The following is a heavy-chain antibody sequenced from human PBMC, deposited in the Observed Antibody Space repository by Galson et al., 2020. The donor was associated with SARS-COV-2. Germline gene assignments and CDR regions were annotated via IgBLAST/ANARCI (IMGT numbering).Heavy chain of an antibody. CDR3: ARDPNLSSGWYLVDY. CDR1: GFTFSSYG. CDR2: IWYDGSNT. J-gene: IGHJ4*02. D-gene: IGHD6-19*01. Sequence: TGGSLRLSCAASGFTFSSYGMHWVRQAPGKGLEWVAVIWYDGSNTYYADSVKGRFTISRDNSKNTLYLQMNSLRAEDTAVYYCARDPNLSSGWYLVDYWGQGTLVTVSS. V-gene: IGHV3-33*01.